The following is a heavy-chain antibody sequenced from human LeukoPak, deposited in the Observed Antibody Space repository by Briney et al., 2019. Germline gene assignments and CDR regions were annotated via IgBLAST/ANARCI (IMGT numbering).Heavy chain of an antibody. J-gene: IGHJ4*02. CDR1: GVSISSSNSY. D-gene: IGHD2-21*02. CDR3: ARHFPDCGADCHPPRAVDY. CDR2: IYYSGNT. Sequence: SETLSLTCTVSGVSISSSNSYWGWIRQPPGKGLEWIGSIYYSGNTYYNASLKSQVSISIDTSKNQFSLNVNSVTAADTALYFCARHFPDCGADCHPPRAVDYWGQGILVAVSS. V-gene: IGHV4-39*01.